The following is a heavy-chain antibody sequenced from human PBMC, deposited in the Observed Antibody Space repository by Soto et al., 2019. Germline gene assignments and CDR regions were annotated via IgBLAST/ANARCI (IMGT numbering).Heavy chain of an antibody. Sequence: QVQLVESGGGVVQHGRSLRLSCAASGFSFTTYVMHWVRQAPGKGLEWVAVISHDGSYKYYGDAVKGRFTISRDTSKNAVYMETISLRPKDTAVYYCAKGLLAIVGTTLPRDAFNIWGQGTMVTVSS. CDR3: AKGLLAIVGTTLPRDAFNI. CDR1: GFSFTTYV. CDR2: ISHDGSYK. D-gene: IGHD1-26*01. J-gene: IGHJ3*02. V-gene: IGHV3-30*18.